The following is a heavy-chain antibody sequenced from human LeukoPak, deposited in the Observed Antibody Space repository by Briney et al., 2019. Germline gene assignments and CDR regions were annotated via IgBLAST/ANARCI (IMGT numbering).Heavy chain of an antibody. V-gene: IGHV6-1*01. CDR1: GDSFSRNNAG. D-gene: IGHD3-22*01. CDR2: TFYRSKWYK. CDR3: ARDLPYYDSTDYDSY. J-gene: IGHJ4*02. Sequence: SQTLSLTCAISGDSFSRNNAGWSWIRQSPSRGLEWLARTFYRSKWYKDEAGSYKYEAGSLKHRITINADTAMNHVSLQVTSLTAADTAVYYCARDLPYYDSTDYDSYWGQGTLVTVSS.